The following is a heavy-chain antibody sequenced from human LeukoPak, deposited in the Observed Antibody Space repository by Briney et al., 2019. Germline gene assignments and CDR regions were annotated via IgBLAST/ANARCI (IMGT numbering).Heavy chain of an antibody. Sequence: SVKVSCKASGGTFSSYAISWVRQAPGQGLEWMGGIIPIFGTANYAQKFQGRVTITTDESTSTAYMELSSLRSEDTAVYYCASRLSSGPPSWFDPWDQGTLVTVSS. J-gene: IGHJ5*02. CDR2: IIPIFGTA. V-gene: IGHV1-69*05. CDR1: GGTFSSYA. D-gene: IGHD3-16*01. CDR3: ASRLSSGPPSWFDP.